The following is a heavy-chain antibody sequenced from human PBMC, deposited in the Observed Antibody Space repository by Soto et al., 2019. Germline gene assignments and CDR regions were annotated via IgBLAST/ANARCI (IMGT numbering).Heavy chain of an antibody. CDR1: GFTVSSTNY. Sequence: GGSLRLSCVVSGFTVSSTNYMSWVRQAPGKGMECVSVIYSGGITFYADSVKGRFTISRDNSKNTLSLQMNSLRAEDTAVYYCAKVYRLVYDISGDQTPESALDYWGQGTLVTVSS. J-gene: IGHJ4*02. D-gene: IGHD3-22*01. V-gene: IGHV3-53*01. CDR2: IYSGGIT. CDR3: AKVYRLVYDISGDQTPESALDY.